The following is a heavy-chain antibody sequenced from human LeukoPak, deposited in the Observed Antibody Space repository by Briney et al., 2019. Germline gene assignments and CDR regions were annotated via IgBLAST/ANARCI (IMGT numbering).Heavy chain of an antibody. D-gene: IGHD3-10*02. V-gene: IGHV3-30*02. Sequence: GGSLRLSCAASRFTLSGYGMHWVRQAPNKGLEWVAFIRHDGSNKYYAESVKGRFTISRDNAKNSLYLQMNSLRAEDTAVYYCAELGITMIGGVWGKGTTVTISS. CDR1: RFTLSGYG. CDR3: AELGITMIGGV. J-gene: IGHJ6*04. CDR2: IRHDGSNK.